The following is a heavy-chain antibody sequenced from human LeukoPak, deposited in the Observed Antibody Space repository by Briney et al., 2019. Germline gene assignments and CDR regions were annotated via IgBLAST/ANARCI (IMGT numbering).Heavy chain of an antibody. V-gene: IGHV3-30*18. CDR2: ISYDGSNK. Sequence: GRSLRLSCAASGFTFSSYGMHWVRQAPGKGLEWVAVISYDGSNKYYADSVKGRFTISRDNSKNTLYLQMNSLRAEDTAVYYCAKDTWIQPWHFFDYWGQGTLVTVSS. CDR1: GFTFSSYG. J-gene: IGHJ4*02. D-gene: IGHD5-18*01. CDR3: AKDTWIQPWHFFDY.